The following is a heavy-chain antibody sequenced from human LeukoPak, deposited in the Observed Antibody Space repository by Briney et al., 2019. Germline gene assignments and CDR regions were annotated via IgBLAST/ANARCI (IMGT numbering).Heavy chain of an antibody. Sequence: GASVKVSCKASGYTFTSYYMHWVRQAAGQGLEWMGIINPSGGSTSYAQKFQGRVTMTRDTSTSTVYMELSSLRSEDTAVYYCARVFTEDYYDSSGYQYWGQGTLVTVSS. CDR1: GYTFTSYY. CDR3: ARVFTEDYYDSSGYQY. J-gene: IGHJ4*02. D-gene: IGHD3-22*01. V-gene: IGHV1-46*03. CDR2: INPSGGST.